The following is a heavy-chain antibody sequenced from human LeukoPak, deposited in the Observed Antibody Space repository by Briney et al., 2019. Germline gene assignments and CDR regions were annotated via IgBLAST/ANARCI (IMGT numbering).Heavy chain of an antibody. J-gene: IGHJ3*02. Sequence: PGRSLRLSCAASGFTFDDYAMHWVRQAPGKGLEWVSGISWNSGSIGYADSVKGRFTISRDNAKNSLYLQMNSLRAEDTVLYYCAKDIEPEITMIVVPTRGAFDIWGQGTMVTVSS. V-gene: IGHV3-9*01. D-gene: IGHD3-22*01. CDR1: GFTFDDYA. CDR3: AKDIEPEITMIVVPTRGAFDI. CDR2: ISWNSGSI.